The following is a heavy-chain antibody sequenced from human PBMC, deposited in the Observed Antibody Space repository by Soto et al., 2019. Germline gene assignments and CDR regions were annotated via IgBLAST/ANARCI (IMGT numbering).Heavy chain of an antibody. CDR2: INHSGST. Sequence: QVQLQQWGAGLLKPSETLSLTCAVYGGSFSGYYWSWIRQPPGKGLEWIGEINHSGSTNYNPSLKSRVTISVDTSKNQFSLKLSSVTAADTAVYYCARGNYHYYYYGMDVWGQGTTVSVS. J-gene: IGHJ6*02. D-gene: IGHD1-1*01. V-gene: IGHV4-34*01. CDR1: GGSFSGYY. CDR3: ARGNYHYYYYGMDV.